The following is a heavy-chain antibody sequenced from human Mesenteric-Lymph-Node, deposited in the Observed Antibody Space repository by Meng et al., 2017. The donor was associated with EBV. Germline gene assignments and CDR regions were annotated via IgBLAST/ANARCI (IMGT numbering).Heavy chain of an antibody. Sequence: QVKVVESGAGGKKPGSSVEVSCKSSGGTFSNSAFSWVRQAPGPGLGLVGAIVPNVGTGRYSQKFQGRVTITADRSTNTVYIEVSSLTSEDTAVYYCAMSRAGHWNLLDNWGQGTLVTVSS. CDR1: GGTFSNSA. D-gene: IGHD1-1*01. V-gene: IGHV1-69*06. CDR3: AMSRAGHWNLLDN. J-gene: IGHJ4*02. CDR2: IVPNVGTG.